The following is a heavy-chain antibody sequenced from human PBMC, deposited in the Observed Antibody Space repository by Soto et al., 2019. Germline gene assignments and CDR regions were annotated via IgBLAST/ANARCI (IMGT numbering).Heavy chain of an antibody. CDR3: APYYDDVWGSSDAFDI. D-gene: IGHD3-16*01. CDR1: GYTFTSYY. Sequence: GASVKVSCKASGYTFTSYYMHWVRQAPGQGLEWMGIINPSGGSISYAQKFQGRVTMTRDTSTSTVYMELSSLRSEDTAVYYCAPYYDDVWGSSDAFDIWGKGQMVTVSS. J-gene: IGHJ3*02. V-gene: IGHV1-46*01. CDR2: INPSGGSI.